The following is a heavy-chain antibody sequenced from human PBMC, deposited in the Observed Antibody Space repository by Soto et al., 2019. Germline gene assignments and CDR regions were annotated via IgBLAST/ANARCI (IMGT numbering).Heavy chain of an antibody. V-gene: IGHV4-34*01. CDR2: INHSGST. Sequence: SWIIKRQGKGLEWIREINHSGSTNYNPSLKSRVTISVDTSKNQFSLKLSSVTAADTAVFFCARVVSIPDSSTSTAFRVHRTSDL. CDR3: ARVVSIPDSSTSTAFRVHRTSDL. J-gene: IGHJ2*01. D-gene: IGHD6-13*01.